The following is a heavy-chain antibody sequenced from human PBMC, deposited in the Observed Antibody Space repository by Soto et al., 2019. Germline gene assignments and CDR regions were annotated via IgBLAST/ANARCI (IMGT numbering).Heavy chain of an antibody. CDR3: ARESEDLTSNFDY. CDR2: ISSSSSYI. J-gene: IGHJ4*02. V-gene: IGHV3-21*06. Sequence: GGSLRLSCAASGFTFSSYSMNWVRQAPGKGLEWVSSISSSSSYIYYGDSMKGRFTISRDNAKNSLYLEMNSLRAEDTAVYYCARESEDLTSNFDYWGQGTLVTVSS. CDR1: GFTFSSYS.